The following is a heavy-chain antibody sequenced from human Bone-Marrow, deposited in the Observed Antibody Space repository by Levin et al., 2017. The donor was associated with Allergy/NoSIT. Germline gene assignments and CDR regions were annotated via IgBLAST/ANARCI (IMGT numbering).Heavy chain of an antibody. D-gene: IGHD3-22*01. CDR1: GFIFKNYG. V-gene: IGHV1-18*01. Sequence: PGESLKISCKTSGFIFKNYGFIWVRQAPGQGLEWMGWVSAYNGHTNYALKFHDRVTMSADTSTNTTHLELRSLRSDDTAIYYCARAAQPFTFYDSEGYAYWGQGALVTVSS. J-gene: IGHJ4*02. CDR2: VSAYNGHT. CDR3: ARAAQPFTFYDSEGYAY.